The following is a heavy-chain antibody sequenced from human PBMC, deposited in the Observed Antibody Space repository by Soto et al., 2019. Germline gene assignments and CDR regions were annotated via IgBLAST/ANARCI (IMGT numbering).Heavy chain of an antibody. CDR3: ARHSPYYDFWSGYLDYYYYMDV. CDR1: GYSFTSYW. Sequence: PGESLKISCKGSGYSFTSYWIGWVRQMPGKGLEWMGIIYPGDSDTRYSPSFQGQVTISADKSISTAYLQWSSPKASDTAMYYCARHSPYYDFWSGYLDYYYYMDVWGKGTTVTVSS. V-gene: IGHV5-51*01. D-gene: IGHD3-3*01. CDR2: IYPGDSDT. J-gene: IGHJ6*03.